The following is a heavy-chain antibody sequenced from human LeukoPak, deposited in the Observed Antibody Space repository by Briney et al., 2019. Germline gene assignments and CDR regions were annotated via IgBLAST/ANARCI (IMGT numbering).Heavy chain of an antibody. CDR2: INPNSGGT. Sequence: EASVKVSCKASGGTFSSYAISWVGQAPGQGLEWMGWINPNSGGTNYAQKFQGRVTMTRDTSISTAYMELSRLRSDDTAVYYCAEVAGDYWGQGTLVTVSS. D-gene: IGHD6-19*01. CDR1: GGTFSSYA. J-gene: IGHJ4*02. V-gene: IGHV1-2*02. CDR3: AEVAGDY.